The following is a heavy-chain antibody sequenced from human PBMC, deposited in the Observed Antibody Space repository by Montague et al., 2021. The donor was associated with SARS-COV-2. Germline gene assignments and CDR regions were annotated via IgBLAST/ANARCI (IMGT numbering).Heavy chain of an antibody. D-gene: IGHD6-19*01. Sequence: CAISGDSVSSNSVAWSRIRQSPSRGLEWLGRTYYRSKWYSDHAPSVRGRLTVNPDASKNEFSLELNYVTPEDTAVYYCVRYSGWFYFDFWGQGTLVTVSS. CDR3: VRYSGWFYFDF. V-gene: IGHV6-1*01. CDR1: GDSVSSNSVA. J-gene: IGHJ4*02. CDR2: TYYRSKWYS.